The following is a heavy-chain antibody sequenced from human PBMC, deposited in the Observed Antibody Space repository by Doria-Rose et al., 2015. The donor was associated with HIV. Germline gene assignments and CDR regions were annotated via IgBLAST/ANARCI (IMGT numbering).Heavy chain of an antibody. J-gene: IGHJ5*02. CDR3: AKQAVNWFDP. CDR2: IYYSGTT. V-gene: IGHV4-39*01. CDR1: GGSVASGTPY. Sequence: QVQLQESGPGLVKPSETLSLTCTVSGGSVASGTPYWDWSRHTPGKGLEWIGTIYYSGTTYYNPSLRGRVTISLHTSKNQYSLKMISVTAADTGVYYCAKQAVNWFDPWGQGTLVTVSS. D-gene: IGHD6-25*01.